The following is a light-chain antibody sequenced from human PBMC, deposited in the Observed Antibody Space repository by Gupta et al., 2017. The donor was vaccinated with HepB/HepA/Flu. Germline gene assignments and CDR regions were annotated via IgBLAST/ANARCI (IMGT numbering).Light chain of an antibody. V-gene: IGLV1-51*02. CDR3: GTWDSSLSVVV. CDR1: SSNIENNY. Sequence: QSVLTQPPSLSAAPGQKVTISCSGSSSNIENNYVSWYQQLPGTAPKLLIFENNQRPSVIPDRFSGSTSDTSATLDITGLQTGDEADYYCGTWDSSLSVVVFGGGTRLTVL. J-gene: IGLJ2*01. CDR2: ENN.